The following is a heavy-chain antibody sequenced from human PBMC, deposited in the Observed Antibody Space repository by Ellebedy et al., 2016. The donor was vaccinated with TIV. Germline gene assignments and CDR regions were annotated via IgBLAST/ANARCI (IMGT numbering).Heavy chain of an antibody. V-gene: IGHV3-7*04. CDR3: VRDTVAVPDGNTFDF. CDR1: GFSFSRYW. J-gene: IGHJ3*01. Sequence: PGGSLRLSCAASGFSFSRYWTGWIRQPPGKGLEWVAHMKYDEIESYYANSVKGRFTISRDNARNSLYRQMKRLRVDDSAMYYCVRDTVAVPDGNTFDFWGQGTMVSVST. CDR2: MKYDEIES. D-gene: IGHD2-2*01.